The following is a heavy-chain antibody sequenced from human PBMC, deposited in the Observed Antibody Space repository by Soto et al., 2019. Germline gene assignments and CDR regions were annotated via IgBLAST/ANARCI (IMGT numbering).Heavy chain of an antibody. D-gene: IGHD3-10*01. Sequence: SETLSLTCDVSGGSTMISSYYCAWIRQPPGKGLEWIGSIYYSGSTYYNPSLKSRVTISVDTSKNQFSLKLSSVTAADTAVYYCARLVDYYGSGSYRLWWFAPWGQGTLVTVSS. V-gene: IGHV4-39*01. CDR1: GGSTMISSYY. J-gene: IGHJ5*02. CDR2: IYYSGST. CDR3: ARLVDYYGSGSYRLWWFAP.